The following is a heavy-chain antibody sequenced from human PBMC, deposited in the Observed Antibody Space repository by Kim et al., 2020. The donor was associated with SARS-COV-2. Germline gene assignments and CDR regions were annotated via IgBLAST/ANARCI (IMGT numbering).Heavy chain of an antibody. V-gene: IGHV4-34*01. CDR2: INHSGST. CDR1: GGSFSGYY. Sequence: SETLSLTCAVYGGSFSGYYWSWIRQPPGKGLEWIGEINHSGSTNYNPSLKSRVTISVDTSKNQFSLKLSSVTAADTAVYYCARGRYCGGDCKRFDYWGQGTLVTVSS. D-gene: IGHD2-21*02. J-gene: IGHJ4*02. CDR3: ARGRYCGGDCKRFDY.